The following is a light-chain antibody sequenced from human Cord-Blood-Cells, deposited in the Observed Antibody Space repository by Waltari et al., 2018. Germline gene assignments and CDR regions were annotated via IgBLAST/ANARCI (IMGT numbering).Light chain of an antibody. CDR3: SSYTSSSTVV. J-gene: IGLJ2*01. CDR1: SSDVGGYNY. CDR2: EVS. Sequence: QSALTQPASVSGSPGQSITISCTGTSSDVGGYNYVSWYQQQPDKAPKLMIYEVSNRLSGVSNRFSGAKSGNTASLTISGLQAEDEADYYCSSYTSSSTVVFGGGTKLTV. V-gene: IGLV2-14*01.